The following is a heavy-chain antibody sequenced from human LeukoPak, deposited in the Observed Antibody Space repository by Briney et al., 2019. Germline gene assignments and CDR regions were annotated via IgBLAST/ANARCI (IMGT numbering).Heavy chain of an antibody. D-gene: IGHD6-13*01. CDR2: IKTDGSTT. Sequence: GGSLRLSCAASGFTFSNYWMHWVRQAPGKGLVWVSRIKTDGSTTSYADSVKGRFTISRDNAKNTLYLQMNSLRAEDTAVFYCVREYSSLDYWGQGTLVTVSS. J-gene: IGHJ4*02. CDR3: VREYSSLDY. V-gene: IGHV3-74*01. CDR1: GFTFSNYW.